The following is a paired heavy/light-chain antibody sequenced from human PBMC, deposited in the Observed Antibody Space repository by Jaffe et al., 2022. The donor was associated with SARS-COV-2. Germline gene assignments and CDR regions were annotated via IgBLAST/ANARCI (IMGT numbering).Light chain of an antibody. CDR2: AAS. J-gene: IGKJ2*02. CDR3: QQSYSTPRCT. V-gene: IGKV1-39*01. Sequence: DIQMTQSPSSLSASVGDRVTITCRASQSISSYLNWYQQKPGKAPKLLIYAASSLQSGVPSRFSGSGSGTDFTLTISSLQPEDFATYYCQQSYSTPRCTFGQGTKLEIK. CDR1: QSISSY.
Heavy chain of an antibody. Sequence: EVQLVESGGGLVKPGGSLRLSCAASGFTFSSYSMNWVRQAPGKGLEWVSSISSSSSYIYYADSVKGRFTISRDNAKNSLYLQMNSLRAEDTAVYYCARDRTSSLLVPEELGDHSWFDPWGQGTLVTVSS. CDR2: ISSSSSYI. D-gene: IGHD2-2*01. V-gene: IGHV3-21*01. CDR3: ARDRTSSLLVPEELGDHSWFDP. J-gene: IGHJ5*02. CDR1: GFTFSSYS.